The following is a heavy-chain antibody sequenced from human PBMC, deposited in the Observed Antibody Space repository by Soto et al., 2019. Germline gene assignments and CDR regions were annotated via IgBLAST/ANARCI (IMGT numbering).Heavy chain of an antibody. CDR2: ISGSGGST. D-gene: IGHD3-10*01. J-gene: IGHJ4*02. V-gene: IGHV3-23*01. CDR3: AKEELLWFGELRVVDY. CDR1: GFTFSSYA. Sequence: EVQLLESGGGLVQPGGSLRLSCAASGFTFSSYAMSWVRQAPGKGLEWVSAISGSGGSTYYADSVKGRFTISRDNSKNTLYLQMTSLRAEDTAVYYCAKEELLWFGELRVVDYWGQGTLVTVSS.